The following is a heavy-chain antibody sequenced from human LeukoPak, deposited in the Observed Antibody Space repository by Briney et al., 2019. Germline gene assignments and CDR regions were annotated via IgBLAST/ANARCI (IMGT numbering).Heavy chain of an antibody. CDR1: GFTFTSYA. Sequence: GRSLRLSCAASGFTFTSYAVHWVRQAPGKGLEWVAVISYDGSNKYYADSVKGRFTISRDNSKNTLYLQMNSLRAEDTAVYYCARGSTGSGIYSTLDYWGQGTLVTVSS. J-gene: IGHJ4*02. V-gene: IGHV3-30-3*01. D-gene: IGHD1-26*01. CDR2: ISYDGSNK. CDR3: ARGSTGSGIYSTLDY.